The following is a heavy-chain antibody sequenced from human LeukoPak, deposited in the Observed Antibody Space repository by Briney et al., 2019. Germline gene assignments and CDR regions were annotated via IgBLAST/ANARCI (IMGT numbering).Heavy chain of an antibody. CDR1: GYTLTELS. D-gene: IGHD1-26*01. J-gene: IGHJ4*02. V-gene: IGHV1-24*01. Sequence: GASVKVSCKVSGYTLTELSMHWVRQAPGKGPEWMGGFDPEDGETIYAQKFQGRVTMTEDTSTDTAYMELSSLRSEDTAVYYCATAPSSVGATYYFDYWGQGTLVTVSS. CDR2: FDPEDGET. CDR3: ATAPSSVGATYYFDY.